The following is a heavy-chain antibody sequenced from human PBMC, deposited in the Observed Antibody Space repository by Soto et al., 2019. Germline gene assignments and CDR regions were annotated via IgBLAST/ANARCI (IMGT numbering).Heavy chain of an antibody. CDR2: ISYDGSNK. D-gene: IGHD2-21*02. J-gene: IGHJ6*02. CDR1: GFTFSSYG. Sequence: QVQLVESGGGVVQPGRSLRLSCAASGFTFSSYGMHWVRQAPGKGLEWVAVISYDGSNKYYADSVKGRFTISRDNSKNTLYLQMNSLRAEDTAGYYCAKDWDIVVVTAIRYGMDVWGQGTTVTVSS. CDR3: AKDWDIVVVTAIRYGMDV. V-gene: IGHV3-30*18.